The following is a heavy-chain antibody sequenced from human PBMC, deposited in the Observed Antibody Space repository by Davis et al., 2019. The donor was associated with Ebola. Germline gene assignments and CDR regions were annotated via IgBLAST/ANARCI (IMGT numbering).Heavy chain of an antibody. D-gene: IGHD6-13*01. CDR1: GSTSSSYA. Sequence: PGGSLRLSCAASGSTSSSYAMHWVRQAPGKGLEWVAVISYDGSNKYYADSVKGRFTISRDNSKNTLYLQMNSLRAEDTAVYYCARDLIPYSSSWFYVDYWGQGTLVTVSS. V-gene: IGHV3-30-3*01. CDR3: ARDLIPYSSSWFYVDY. J-gene: IGHJ4*02. CDR2: ISYDGSNK.